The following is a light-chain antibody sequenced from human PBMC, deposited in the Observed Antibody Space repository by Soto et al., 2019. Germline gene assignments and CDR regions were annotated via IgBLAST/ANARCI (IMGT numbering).Light chain of an antibody. Sequence: DIQMTQSPSILSASVGDRVTITCRAGQSISNLLAWYQQKPGRAPKLLIFKASSLESGVPSRFSGSGSGTEFTLTISSLQPDDFATYYCQQYNTYWTFGQGTKVEIK. CDR2: KAS. J-gene: IGKJ1*01. V-gene: IGKV1-5*03. CDR1: QSISNL. CDR3: QQYNTYWT.